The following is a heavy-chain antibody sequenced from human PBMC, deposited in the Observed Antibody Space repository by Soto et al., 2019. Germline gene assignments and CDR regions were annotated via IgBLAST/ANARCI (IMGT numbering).Heavy chain of an antibody. V-gene: IGHV1-18*04. CDR1: GYIFSDYG. J-gene: IGHJ4*02. D-gene: IGHD4-17*01. CDR3: AKRTSGTTWGESDY. Sequence: QVQVMQSGAEVKKPGDSVKVSCKTSGYIFSDYGINWVRQAPGQGLEWMGWISGYSGKANLAQKFQGRVTMTTDKSKRTGYMELRRLRSDYTAVYYCAKRTSGTTWGESDYWGQGTLVTVSS. CDR2: ISGYSGKA.